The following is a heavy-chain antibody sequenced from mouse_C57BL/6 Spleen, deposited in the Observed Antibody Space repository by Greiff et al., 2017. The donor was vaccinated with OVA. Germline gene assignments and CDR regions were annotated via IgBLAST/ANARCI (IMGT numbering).Heavy chain of an antibody. Sequence: QVQLKESGAELVKPGASVKISCKASGYAFSSYWMNWVKQRPGKGLEWIGQIYPGDGDTNYNGKFKGKATLTADKSTSTAYMQLSSLTSEDSAVYVCARFYGSSDGYVDVWGTGTTVTVSS. D-gene: IGHD1-1*01. CDR2: IYPGDGDT. CDR1: GYAFSSYW. J-gene: IGHJ1*03. V-gene: IGHV1-80*01. CDR3: ARFYGSSDGYVDV.